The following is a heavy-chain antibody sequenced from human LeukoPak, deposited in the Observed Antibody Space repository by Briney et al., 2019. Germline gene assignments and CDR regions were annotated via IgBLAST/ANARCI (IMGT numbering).Heavy chain of an antibody. D-gene: IGHD2/OR15-2a*01. CDR1: GGSISSYY. V-gene: IGHV4-59*01. J-gene: IGHJ4*02. CDR3: ARVGRRQGFLFDY. CDR2: IYYSGST. Sequence: PETLSLTCTVSGGSISSYYWSWIRQPPGKGLEWIGYIYYSGSTNYNPSLKSRVTISVDTSKNQFSLKLSSVTAADTAVYYCARVGRRQGFLFDYWGQGTLVTVSS.